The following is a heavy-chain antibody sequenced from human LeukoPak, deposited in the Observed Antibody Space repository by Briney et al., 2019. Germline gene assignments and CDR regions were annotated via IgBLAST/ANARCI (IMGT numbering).Heavy chain of an antibody. J-gene: IGHJ4*02. CDR2: INHSGST. CDR1: GGSFSGYY. CDR3: ARGNYYGSGSYPLRFDY. D-gene: IGHD3-10*01. Sequence: SETLSLTCAVYGGSFSGYYWSWIRQPPGKGLEWIGEINHSGSTNYNPSLKSRVTISVDTSKNQFSLKLSSVTAADTAVYYCARGNYYGSGSYPLRFDYWGQGTLVTVSS. V-gene: IGHV4-34*01.